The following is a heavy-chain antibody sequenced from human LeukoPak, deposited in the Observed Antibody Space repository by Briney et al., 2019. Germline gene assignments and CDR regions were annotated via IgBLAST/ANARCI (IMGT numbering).Heavy chain of an antibody. J-gene: IGHJ6*03. V-gene: IGHV3-48*04. CDR3: ARDYFDSSDYPQTYYYYYMDV. D-gene: IGHD3-22*01. CDR1: GFTFSSYS. Sequence: PGGSLRLSCAASGFTFSSYSMNWVRQAPGKGLEWVSYISSSSSTIYSADSVRGRFTISRDTAKNSLFLQMNSLRAEDTAIYYCARDYFDSSDYPQTYYYYYMDVWGKGTTVTVSS. CDR2: ISSSSSTI.